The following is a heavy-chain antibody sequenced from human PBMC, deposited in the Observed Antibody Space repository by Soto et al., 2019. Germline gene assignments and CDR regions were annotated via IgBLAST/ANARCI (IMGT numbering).Heavy chain of an antibody. J-gene: IGHJ4*02. CDR1: GFTFSSYA. D-gene: IGHD2-2*01. CDR3: ARGCSTSCYYDY. V-gene: IGHV3-30-3*01. Sequence: SLRLSCAASGFTFSSYAMHWVRQAPGKGLEWVAVISYDGSNKYYADSVKGRFTISRDNSKNTLYLQMNSLRAEDTAVYYCARGCSTSCYYDYWGQGTLVTVSS. CDR2: ISYDGSNK.